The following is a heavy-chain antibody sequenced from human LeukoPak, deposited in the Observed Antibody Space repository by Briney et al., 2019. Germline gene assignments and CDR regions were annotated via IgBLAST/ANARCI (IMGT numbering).Heavy chain of an antibody. J-gene: IGHJ6*03. CDR2: IYTSGGT. V-gene: IGHV4-61*02. D-gene: IGHD2-2*01. Sequence: SETLSLTCTVSGGSISSGSYYWSWIRQPAGKGLEWIVRIYTSGGTNYNLSLKSRVTISVDTSKNQFSLKLSSVTAADTAVYYCASGGVVPATYYYYYYMDVWGKGTTVTVSS. CDR3: ASGGVVPATYYYYYYMDV. CDR1: GGSISSGSYY.